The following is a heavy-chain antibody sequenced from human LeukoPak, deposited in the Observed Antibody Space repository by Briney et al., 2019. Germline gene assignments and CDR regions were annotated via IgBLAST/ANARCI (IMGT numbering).Heavy chain of an antibody. J-gene: IGHJ6*02. CDR3: ATFRRYGSGSSRPHYYYYYGMDV. D-gene: IGHD3-10*01. V-gene: IGHV1-18*01. CDR1: GYTFSSYG. CDR2: ISAYNGDT. Sequence: ASVKVSCKASGYTFSSYGITWVRQAPGQGLEWMGWISAYNGDTNYAQQLQGRVTMTTDTSTSTAYMELSSLRSEDTAVYYCATFRRYGSGSSRPHYYYYYGMDVWGQGTTVTVSS.